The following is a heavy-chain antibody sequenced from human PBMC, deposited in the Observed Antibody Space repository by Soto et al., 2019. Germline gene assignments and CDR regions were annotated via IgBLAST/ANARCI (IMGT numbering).Heavy chain of an antibody. J-gene: IGHJ6*03. Sequence: SETLSLTCTVSGGSISSSSYYWGWIRQPPGKGLEWIGSMYYSGSTYYNPSLKSRVTISVDTSKNQFSLKLSSVTAADTAVYYCARHSGGGHDFMSGKYYYYYMDVWGKGTTVTVSS. CDR3: ARHSGGGHDFMSGKYYYYYMDV. CDR2: MYYSGST. V-gene: IGHV4-39*01. D-gene: IGHD5-12*01. CDR1: GGSISSSSYY.